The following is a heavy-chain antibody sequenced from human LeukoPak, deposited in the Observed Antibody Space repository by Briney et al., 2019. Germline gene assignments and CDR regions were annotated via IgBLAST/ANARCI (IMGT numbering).Heavy chain of an antibody. CDR1: AFTFSSYA. D-gene: IGHD3-10*01. CDR3: AKVADCGSASSFSLGAFDI. CDR2: LSGSGGST. J-gene: IGHJ3*02. V-gene: IGHV3-23*01. Sequence: GGSLRLSCAASAFTFSSYAMSWVRQAPGKGLEWVSALSGSGGSTYYADSVKGRFTISRDNSKNTLYLQMNSLRAEDTAVYYRAKVADCGSASSFSLGAFDIWGQGTMVTVSS.